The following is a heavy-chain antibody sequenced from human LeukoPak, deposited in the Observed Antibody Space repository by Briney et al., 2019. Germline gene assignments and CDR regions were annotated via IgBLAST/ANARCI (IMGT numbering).Heavy chain of an antibody. V-gene: IGHV4-4*07. CDR3: ARKMKSDYSNPFDY. Sequence: PSETLSLTCTVSGGSISSYYWNWIRQPAGKGLEWIGRIYTSGSTNYNPSLKSRVTMSVDTSKNQFSLKLSSVTAADTAVYYCARKMKSDYSNPFDYWGQGTLVTVSS. D-gene: IGHD4-11*01. J-gene: IGHJ4*02. CDR2: IYTSGST. CDR1: GGSISSYY.